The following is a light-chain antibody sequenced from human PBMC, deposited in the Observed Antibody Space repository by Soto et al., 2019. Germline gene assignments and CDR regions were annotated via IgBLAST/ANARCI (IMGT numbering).Light chain of an antibody. CDR1: QGIDTS. Sequence: ILLTQSPSSLSASVGDRVTITCRASQGIDTSLAWYQQKPGKAPKLLIYAPSNFQSGVPSRFSGSGSGTHFTLTVSRLQPEDFATYYCQQLHGYPITFGQGTRLEI. CDR2: APS. V-gene: IGKV1-9*01. CDR3: QQLHGYPIT. J-gene: IGKJ5*01.